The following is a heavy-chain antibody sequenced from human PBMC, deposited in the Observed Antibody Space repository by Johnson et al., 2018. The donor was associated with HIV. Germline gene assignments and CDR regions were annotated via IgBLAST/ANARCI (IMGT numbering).Heavy chain of an antibody. CDR2: ITYDGSNQ. J-gene: IGHJ3*02. Sequence: QVQLVESGGGVVQPGRSLRLSCAASGFTFSTYGMHWVRQAPGKGLAWVAVITYDGSNQYYGDSVKGRFTISRDNSKNTLYLQMNSLRAEDTAVYYCAKDNVDSSWYAGAFDIWGQGTMVTVSS. V-gene: IGHV3-30*18. CDR1: GFTFSTYG. D-gene: IGHD6-13*01. CDR3: AKDNVDSSWYAGAFDI.